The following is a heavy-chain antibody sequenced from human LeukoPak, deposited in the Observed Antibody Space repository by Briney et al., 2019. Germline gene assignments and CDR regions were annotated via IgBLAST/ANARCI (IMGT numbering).Heavy chain of an antibody. V-gene: IGHV3-33*01. J-gene: IGHJ4*02. D-gene: IGHD3-9*01. Sequence: PGGPLRLSCAASGFTVSSDGMDWIRQGPGKRLERVAVIWYDGNNKYYADSVKGRFTISRDNSKNTLYLQMNSLRAEDTAVYYCARSTSSEYDIYHFDYWGQGTLVTVSS. CDR2: IWYDGNNK. CDR1: GFTVSSDG. CDR3: ARSTSSEYDIYHFDY.